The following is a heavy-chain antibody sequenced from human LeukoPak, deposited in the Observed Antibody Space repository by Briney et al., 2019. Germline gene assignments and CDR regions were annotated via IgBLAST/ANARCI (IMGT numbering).Heavy chain of an antibody. V-gene: IGHV3-7*01. D-gene: IGHD3-22*01. CDR1: GFTFSSYW. J-gene: IGHJ5*02. CDR2: IKQVGSEK. Sequence: GGSLRLSCAASGFTFSSYWMSWVRQAPGKGLDWVANIKQVGSEKYYVDSVKGRFTISRDNAKNSLYLQMNSLRAEDTAVYYCARAVNYYDSSGYYWTNWFDPWGQGTLVTVSS. CDR3: ARAVNYYDSSGYYWTNWFDP.